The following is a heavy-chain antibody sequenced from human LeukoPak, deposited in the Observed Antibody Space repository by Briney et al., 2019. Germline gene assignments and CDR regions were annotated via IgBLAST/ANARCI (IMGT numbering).Heavy chain of an antibody. CDR1: GGSLSRYN. CDR2: IYFSGST. V-gene: IGHV4-59*01. CDR3: ARSKKMATIHFDY. D-gene: IGHD5-24*01. Sequence: SQTQSLTCTLSGGSLSRYNWGSFRQPPGRGLERIVDIYFSGSTPYNPSLKRGVTISVETSKNQFSLKMSSVTAADTAVYYCARSKKMATIHFDYWGQGTLVTVSS. J-gene: IGHJ4*02.